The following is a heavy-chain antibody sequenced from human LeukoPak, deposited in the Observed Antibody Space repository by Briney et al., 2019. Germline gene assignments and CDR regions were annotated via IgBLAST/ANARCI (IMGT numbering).Heavy chain of an antibody. D-gene: IGHD3-22*01. CDR2: INHSGST. Sequence: KPSETLSLTCAVYGGSFSGYYWSWIRQSPGKGLEWIGEINHSGSTNYNPSLKSRVTISVDTPKNQFFLKLNSVTAADTAVYYCAREVQHYAGSVYDHDAFDIWGQGTMVTVSS. CDR3: AREVQHYAGSVYDHDAFDI. V-gene: IGHV4-34*01. J-gene: IGHJ3*02. CDR1: GGSFSGYY.